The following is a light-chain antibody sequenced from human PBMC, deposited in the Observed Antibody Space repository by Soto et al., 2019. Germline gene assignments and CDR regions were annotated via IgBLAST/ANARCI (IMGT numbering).Light chain of an antibody. CDR1: QTISSW. CDR3: QQLHSYPIT. J-gene: IGKJ5*01. CDR2: KAS. Sequence: DIQMTQSPSPLSGSVGDRVTITCRASQTISSWLAWYQQKPGKAPKLLIYKASTLKSGVPSRFSGSGSGTEFTLSITSLQPDEFATYYCQQLHSYPITFGQGTRL. V-gene: IGKV1-5*03.